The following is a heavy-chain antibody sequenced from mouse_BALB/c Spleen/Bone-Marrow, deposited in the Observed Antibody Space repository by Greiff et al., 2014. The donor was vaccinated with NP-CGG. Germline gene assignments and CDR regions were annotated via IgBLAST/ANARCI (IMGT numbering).Heavy chain of an antibody. J-gene: IGHJ2*01. CDR2: IYPGDGDT. Sequence: LVESGAELVRPGSSVKISCKASGYAFSSYWMNWVKQRPGQGLEWIGQIYPGDGDTNYNGKFKGKATLTADKSSSTAYMQLSSLTSEDSAVYFCARVRNWADYWGQGTTLTVSP. CDR1: GYAFSSYW. D-gene: IGHD4-1*01. CDR3: ARVRNWADY. V-gene: IGHV1-80*01.